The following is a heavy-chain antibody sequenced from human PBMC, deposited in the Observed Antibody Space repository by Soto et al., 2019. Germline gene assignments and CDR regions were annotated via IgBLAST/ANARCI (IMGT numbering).Heavy chain of an antibody. V-gene: IGHV3-53*01. CDR1: GFTVSSNY. D-gene: IGHD3-22*01. CDR3: ARAPRYYYDSSGYYPTSNWFDP. CDR2: IYSGGST. Sequence: GGSLRLSCAASGFTVSSNYMSWVRQAPGKGLEWVSVIYSGGSTYYADSVKGRFTISRDNSKNTLYLQMNSLRAEDTAVYYCARAPRYYYDSSGYYPTSNWFDPWGQGTLVTVSS. J-gene: IGHJ5*02.